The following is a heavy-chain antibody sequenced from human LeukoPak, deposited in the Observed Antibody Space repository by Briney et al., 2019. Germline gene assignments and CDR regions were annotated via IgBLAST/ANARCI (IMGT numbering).Heavy chain of an antibody. CDR2: ISSSGSTI. CDR1: GFTFSDYY. D-gene: IGHD6-13*01. CDR3: ARENAQQQLVPEYFQH. Sequence: GGSLRLSCAASGFTFSDYYMSWIRQAPGKGLEWVSYISSSGSTIYYADSVKGRFTISRDNAKNSLYLQMNSLRAEDTAVYYCARENAQQQLVPEYFQHWGQGTLVNVSS. V-gene: IGHV3-11*01. J-gene: IGHJ1*01.